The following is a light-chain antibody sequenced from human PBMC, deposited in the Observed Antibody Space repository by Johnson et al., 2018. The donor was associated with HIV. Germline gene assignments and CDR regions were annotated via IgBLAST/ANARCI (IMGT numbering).Light chain of an antibody. V-gene: IGLV1-51*02. J-gene: IGLJ1*01. Sequence: QPVLTQPPSVSAAPGQRVNISCSGHSSNIENYFVSWYQQLPGAAPRLLIYEDYKRPSGIPDRFSGSKSGASATLGITGRQTGDEADYYCGVWDASLSPHYVFGTGTTIAVL. CDR2: EDY. CDR3: GVWDASLSPHYV. CDR1: SSNIENYF.